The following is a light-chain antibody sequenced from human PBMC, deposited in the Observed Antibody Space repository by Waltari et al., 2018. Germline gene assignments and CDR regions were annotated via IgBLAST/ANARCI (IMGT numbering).Light chain of an antibody. Sequence: QSALTQPPSASGSPGQSVTISCTGTSSDVGGYNYISWYQQFPCKAPKLMISAVSVRPAGVPDRFSGSKSGITASRTVSGLQAEDEADYYCNSDAGNNNWVFGGGTKLTVL. CDR1: SSDVGGYNY. J-gene: IGLJ3*02. CDR3: NSDAGNNNWV. CDR2: AVS. V-gene: IGLV2-8*01.